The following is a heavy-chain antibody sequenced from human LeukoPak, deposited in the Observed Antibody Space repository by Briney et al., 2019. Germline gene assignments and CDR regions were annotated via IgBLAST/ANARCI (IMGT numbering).Heavy chain of an antibody. CDR1: GGSISNYY. J-gene: IGHJ4*02. Sequence: PSETLSLTCTVSGGSISNYYWSWIRQPPGKGLEWIGYIYYSGSTNYNPSLKSRVTISVDTSNNQFSLKLSSVTAADTAVYYCARRPLGYCSGGSCSQYYFDYWGQGTLVTVSS. CDR3: ARRPLGYCSGGSCSQYYFDY. D-gene: IGHD2-15*01. V-gene: IGHV4-59*08. CDR2: IYYSGST.